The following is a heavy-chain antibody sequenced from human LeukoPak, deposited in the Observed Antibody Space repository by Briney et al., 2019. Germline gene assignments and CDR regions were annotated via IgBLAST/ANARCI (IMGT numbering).Heavy chain of an antibody. J-gene: IGHJ3*02. V-gene: IGHV5-51*01. D-gene: IGHD3-10*01. CDR1: GYSFTSYW. CDR2: IYPGDSDT. Sequence: GESLKISCKGSGYSFTSYWIGWVRQMPGNGLEWMGIIYPGDSDTRYSPSFQGQVTISADKSISTAYLQWSSLKASDTAMYYCARTYYYGSGSYYGRAFDIWGQGTMVTVSS. CDR3: ARTYYYGSGSYYGRAFDI.